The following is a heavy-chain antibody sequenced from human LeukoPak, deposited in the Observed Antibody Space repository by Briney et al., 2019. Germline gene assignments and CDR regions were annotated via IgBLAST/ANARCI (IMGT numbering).Heavy chain of an antibody. Sequence: SETLPLTCSVSGGSFSSGGHYWSWIRQHPGKGLEWLGYIYNTGNTYYNPSLKSRITISIDTSKNQFSLKLSSVTAADTAVYFCARALDYYDTSGYYPIHYYFYGMDVWGQGTTVTVSS. V-gene: IGHV4-31*02. D-gene: IGHD3-22*01. J-gene: IGHJ6*02. CDR3: ARALDYYDTSGYYPIHYYFYGMDV. CDR2: IYNTGNT. CDR1: GGSFSSGGHY.